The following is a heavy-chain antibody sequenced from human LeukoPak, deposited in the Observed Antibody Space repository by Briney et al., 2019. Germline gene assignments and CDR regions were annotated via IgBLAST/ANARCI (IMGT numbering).Heavy chain of an antibody. CDR1: GFTFSSYA. D-gene: IGHD5-18*01. CDR2: ISGGGDG. J-gene: IGHJ4*02. V-gene: IGHV3-23*01. CDR3: ARTLQLWFPRTADY. Sequence: GGSLRLSCAASGFTFSSYALSWVRQAPGKGLEWVSGISGGGDGFYADSVKGRFTISRDNSKNMVYLQMNSLRGEDTAVYYCARTLQLWFPRTADYWGQGTLVTVSS.